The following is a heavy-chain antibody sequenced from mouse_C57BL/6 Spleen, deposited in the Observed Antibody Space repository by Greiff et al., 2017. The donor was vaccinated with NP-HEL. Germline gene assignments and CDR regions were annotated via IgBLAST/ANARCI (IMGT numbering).Heavy chain of an antibody. CDR3: ARHEGGYYGCAY. CDR2: FYPGSGSI. CDR1: GYTFTEYT. J-gene: IGHJ3*01. D-gene: IGHD2-3*01. V-gene: IGHV1-62-2*01. Sequence: QVQLKESGAELVKPGASVKLSCKASGYTFTEYTIHWVKQRSGQGLEWIGWFYPGSGSIKYNEKFKDKATLTADNSSSTVYMELSRLTSEDSAVYFCARHEGGYYGCAYWGQGTLVTVSA.